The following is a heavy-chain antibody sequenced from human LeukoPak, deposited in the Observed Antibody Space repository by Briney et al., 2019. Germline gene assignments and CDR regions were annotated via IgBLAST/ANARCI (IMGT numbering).Heavy chain of an antibody. Sequence: ASVKVSFKASGYTFTSYGISWVRQAPGQGLELMGWISAYNGNTNYAQKLQGRVTMTTDTSTSTAYMELRSLRSDDTAVYYCARDESKWFGETIDYWGQGTLVTVSS. V-gene: IGHV1-18*01. J-gene: IGHJ4*02. CDR2: ISAYNGNT. CDR3: ARDESKWFGETIDY. CDR1: GYTFTSYG. D-gene: IGHD3-10*01.